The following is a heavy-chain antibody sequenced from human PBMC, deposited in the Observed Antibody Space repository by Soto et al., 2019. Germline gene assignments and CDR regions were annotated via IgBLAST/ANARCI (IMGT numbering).Heavy chain of an antibody. CDR3: RRSSRYSTDV. D-gene: IGHD2-2*01. Sequence: QLQLQESGPGLVKPSETLSLTCTVSGGSIRSSSYWGWIRQPPGKGLEWIGSIYSIGSSYYNPSLKGRVTISADTSKNQFSLNLISVTAADPAVYYCRRSSRYSTDVWGQGTTVTVSS. J-gene: IGHJ6*02. CDR2: IYSIGSS. CDR1: GGSIRSSSY. V-gene: IGHV4-39*01.